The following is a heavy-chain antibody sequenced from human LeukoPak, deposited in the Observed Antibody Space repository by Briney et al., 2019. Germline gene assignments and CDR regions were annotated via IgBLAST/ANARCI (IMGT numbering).Heavy chain of an antibody. J-gene: IGHJ6*02. CDR3: AKGRYGMDV. Sequence: LEWVSAISGSGGSTYYADSVKGRFTISRDNSKNTLYLQMNSLRAEDTAVYYCAKGRYGMDVWGQGTTVTVSS. CDR2: ISGSGGST. V-gene: IGHV3-23*01.